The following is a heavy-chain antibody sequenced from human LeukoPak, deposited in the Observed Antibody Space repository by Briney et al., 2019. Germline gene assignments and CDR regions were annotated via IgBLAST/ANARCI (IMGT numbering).Heavy chain of an antibody. J-gene: IGHJ3*02. D-gene: IGHD3-10*01. Sequence: SGPTLVKPTQTLTLTCTFSGFSLRTSGVGVGWIRQPPGKALEWLAVIYWNDDKRYSPSLKSRLTITKDTSKNQVVLTMTNMDPVDTATYYCAHRLGSLDFDIWGQGTMVTVSS. CDR2: IYWNDDK. CDR1: GFSLRTSGVG. V-gene: IGHV2-5*01. CDR3: AHRLGSLDFDI.